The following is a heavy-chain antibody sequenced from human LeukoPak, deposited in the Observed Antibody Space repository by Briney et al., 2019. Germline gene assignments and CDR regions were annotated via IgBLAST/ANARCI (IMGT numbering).Heavy chain of an antibody. V-gene: IGHV4-4*07. CDR1: GGSLTNYY. CDR3: ARDSPVGYTYGHYYYYMDV. D-gene: IGHD5-18*01. Sequence: SETLSLTCTVSGGSLTNYYWTWIRQSAEKGLEFIGRIHSGGTTNYNPSLRSRMTLSVDTSNNQVSLKLTAATAADTAVYYCARDSPVGYTYGHYYYYMDVWGKGTTVTVPS. J-gene: IGHJ6*03. CDR2: IHSGGTT.